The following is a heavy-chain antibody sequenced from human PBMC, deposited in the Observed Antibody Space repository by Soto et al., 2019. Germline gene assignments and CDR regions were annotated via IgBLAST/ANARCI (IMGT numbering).Heavy chain of an antibody. V-gene: IGHV3-33*01. Sequence: SLGLSSASSGVTVSSYGMHWVRQDPGKGLEWVAVIWYDGSNKYYADSVKGRFTISRDNSKNTLYLQMNSLRAEDTAVYYCAREGGPNRYYDFWSGYFGLGMDVWGQRTTVTVSS. D-gene: IGHD3-3*01. CDR1: GVTVSSYG. J-gene: IGHJ6*01. CDR2: IWYDGSNK. CDR3: AREGGPNRYYDFWSGYFGLGMDV.